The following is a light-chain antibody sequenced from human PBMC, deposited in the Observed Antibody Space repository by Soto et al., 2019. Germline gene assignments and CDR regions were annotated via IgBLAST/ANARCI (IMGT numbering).Light chain of an antibody. CDR2: GAS. V-gene: IGKV3-20*01. J-gene: IGKJ1*01. Sequence: EIVLTQSPGTLSLSPGERVTLSCRASQSVNSSYLAWYQHKPGQAPRLLIYGASTRATGVPDRFSASGSGTDFSLTISRLEPEDFAVYYCQQYGTSPWTFGQGTKVDIK. CDR3: QQYGTSPWT. CDR1: QSVNSSY.